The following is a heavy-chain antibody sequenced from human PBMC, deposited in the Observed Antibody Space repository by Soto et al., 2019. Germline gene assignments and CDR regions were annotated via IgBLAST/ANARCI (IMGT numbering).Heavy chain of an antibody. CDR2: IYHSGST. Sequence: SETLSLTCAVSGYSISSGYYWGWIRQPPGKGLEWIGSIYHSGSTYYNPSLKSRVTISVDTSKNQFSLKLSSVTAADTAVYYCARQDSSPPDAFDIWGQGTMVTVSS. CDR1: GYSISSGYY. CDR3: ARQDSSPPDAFDI. D-gene: IGHD6-13*01. V-gene: IGHV4-38-2*01. J-gene: IGHJ3*02.